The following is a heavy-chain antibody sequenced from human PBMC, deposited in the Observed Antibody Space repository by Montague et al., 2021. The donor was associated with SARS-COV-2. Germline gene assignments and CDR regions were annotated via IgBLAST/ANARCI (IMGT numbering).Heavy chain of an antibody. Sequence: SLRLSCAASGFTFSSYSMNWVRQAPGKGLEWVPSISSSSSYIYYADSAKGRFTISRDNAKNSLCLQMNSLRAEDTAVYYCARDLGYDYVWGSYRHLDNWGQGTLVTVSS. D-gene: IGHD3-16*02. J-gene: IGHJ4*02. CDR1: GFTFSSYS. CDR3: ARDLGYDYVWGSYRHLDN. V-gene: IGHV3-21*01. CDR2: ISSSSSYI.